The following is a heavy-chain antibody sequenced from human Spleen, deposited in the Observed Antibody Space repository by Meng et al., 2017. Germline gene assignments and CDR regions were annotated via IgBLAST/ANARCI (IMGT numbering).Heavy chain of an antibody. CDR1: GYNFLDYY. CDR2: INPKSGDT. V-gene: IGHV1-2*06. Sequence: ASVKVSCKPSGYNFLDYYIHWVRRAPGQGLEWMGRINPKSGDTHYAQKFQARVTMTGDTSISTAYMKLSGLRSDDTAMYYCARDEDMSAAGKLFGDYWGQGTLVTVSS. J-gene: IGHJ4*02. D-gene: IGHD6-25*01. CDR3: ARDEDMSAAGKLFGDY.